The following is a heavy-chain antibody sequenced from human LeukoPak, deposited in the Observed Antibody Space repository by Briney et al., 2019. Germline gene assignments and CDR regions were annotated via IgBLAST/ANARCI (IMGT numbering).Heavy chain of an antibody. J-gene: IGHJ4*02. D-gene: IGHD6-13*01. CDR3: ARGGIAAAGTGDY. V-gene: IGHV1-69*01. Sequence: GSSVKVSCKASGGTFSSYAISWVRQAPGQGLVWMGGIIPIFGTANYAQKFQGRVTITADESTSTAYMELSSLRSEDTAVYYCARGGIAAAGTGDYWGQGTLVTVSS. CDR2: IIPIFGTA. CDR1: GGTFSSYA.